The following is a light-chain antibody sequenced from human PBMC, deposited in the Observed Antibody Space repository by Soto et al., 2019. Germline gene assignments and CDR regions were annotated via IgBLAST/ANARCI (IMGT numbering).Light chain of an antibody. CDR2: DVT. J-gene: IGLJ1*01. CDR1: SSDVGGYNF. CDR3: SSYAGSSNV. V-gene: IGLV2-8*01. Sequence: QSVLTQPPSASGSPGQSVTISCTGTSSDVGGYNFVSWYQQRPGKAPKLMIYDVTKRPSGVPDRFSGSKSGNTASLTVSGLQADDEADYYCSSYAGSSNVFGTGTKLTVL.